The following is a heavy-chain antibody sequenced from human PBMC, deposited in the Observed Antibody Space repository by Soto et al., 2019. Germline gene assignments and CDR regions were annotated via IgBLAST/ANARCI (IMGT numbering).Heavy chain of an antibody. CDR1: GFKFGNYA. CDR3: AKDRRAGGNSAFYFDF. V-gene: IGHV3-23*01. CDR2: ISATGGGT. D-gene: IGHD3-16*01. J-gene: IGHJ4*02. Sequence: GGSMRLSCXASGFKFGNYAMSWVRQAPGKGLEWVSLISATGGGTYYADSVKGRFTISRDNSHNTLYLQVHSLTAEDTAVYYCAKDRRAGGNSAFYFDFWGQGAQVTVSS.